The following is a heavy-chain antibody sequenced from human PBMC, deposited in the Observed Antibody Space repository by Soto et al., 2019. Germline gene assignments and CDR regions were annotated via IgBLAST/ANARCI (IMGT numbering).Heavy chain of an antibody. J-gene: IGHJ4*02. CDR1: GGTFSSYA. CDR2: IIPIFGTA. D-gene: IGHD4-17*01. Sequence: QVQLVQSGAEVKKPGSSVKVSCKASGGTFSSYAISWVRQAPGQGLEWMGGIIPIFGTANYAQKFQGRVTITADESTSTAYMELSSLRAEDTAVYYCARDRVENYGDYTVDFDYWGQGTLVTVSS. CDR3: ARDRVENYGDYTVDFDY. V-gene: IGHV1-69*01.